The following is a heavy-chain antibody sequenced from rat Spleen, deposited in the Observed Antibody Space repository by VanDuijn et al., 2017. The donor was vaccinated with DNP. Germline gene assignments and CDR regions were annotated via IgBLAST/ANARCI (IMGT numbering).Heavy chain of an antibody. CDR3: ARGVYYYSSAYWCFDF. D-gene: IGHD1-1*01. CDR1: GFTFDDYG. V-gene: IGHV5S13*01. Sequence: EAQLVESGGALAQPGRSPQLSCAASGFTFDDYGMAWVRQAPTQGLEWVAYINNRGGSTYYRDSVKGRFTISRDNAKNTLYLQMNSLRSDYTATYYCARGVYYYSSAYWCFDFLGPGTMVSVSS. J-gene: IGHJ1*01. CDR2: INNRGGST.